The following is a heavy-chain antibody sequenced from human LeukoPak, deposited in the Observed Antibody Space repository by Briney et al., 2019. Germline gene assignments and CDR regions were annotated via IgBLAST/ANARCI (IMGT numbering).Heavy chain of an antibody. CDR2: ISSGGVEK. Sequence: QPGRSLRLSCEASGFTFSNYGIHWVRQTPGKGLEWVAAISSGGVEKHYADSVKGRFTISRDNSKSTLYLQMNSLRAEDTALYHCAREGHYDILTGYSPLEYYFYYMDVWGKGTTVTVSS. CDR3: AREGHYDILTGYSPLEYYFYYMDV. J-gene: IGHJ6*03. CDR1: GFTFSNYG. V-gene: IGHV3-30*04. D-gene: IGHD3-9*01.